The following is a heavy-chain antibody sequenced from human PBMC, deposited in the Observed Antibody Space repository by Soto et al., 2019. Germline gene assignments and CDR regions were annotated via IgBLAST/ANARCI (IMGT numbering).Heavy chain of an antibody. Sequence: EVQLVESGGGLVQPGESLRLSCAASGFTFSYYWMHWVRQAPGKGLVWVSRIHSDGSSTTYADSVKGRFTISRDNARNTVYLQMNSMRVEDTAVYYCARGDRGAFDICGQGTVVTVSS. J-gene: IGHJ3*02. V-gene: IGHV3-74*01. CDR1: GFTFSYYW. D-gene: IGHD1-26*01. CDR2: IHSDGSST. CDR3: ARGDRGAFDI.